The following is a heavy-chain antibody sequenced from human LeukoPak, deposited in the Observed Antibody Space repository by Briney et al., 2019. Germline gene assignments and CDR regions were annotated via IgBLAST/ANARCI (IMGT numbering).Heavy chain of an antibody. J-gene: IGHJ4*02. D-gene: IGHD6-19*01. CDR3: ARSRGAGPGAYFDY. CDR2: ISGSGDNT. CDR1: AFTFSSYA. V-gene: IGHV3-23*01. Sequence: PGGSLRLSCAASAFTFSSYAMSWVRQAPGKGLEWVSAISGSGDNTKYADSVKGRFTISRDNAKNSLYLQMNSLRAEDTAVYYCARSRGAGPGAYFDYWGQGTLITVSS.